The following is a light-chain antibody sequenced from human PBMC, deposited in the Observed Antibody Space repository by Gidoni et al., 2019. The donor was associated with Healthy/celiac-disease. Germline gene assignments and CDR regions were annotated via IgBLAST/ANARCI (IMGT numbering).Light chain of an antibody. Sequence: DIQITQSPSPLSASVGDRVTITCRASKNISSWLAWYQQKPGKAPKLLIYKASSLESGVPARFSGSGSGTEFTLNISSLQPDDFATYYCQQYKSYPLTFGGGTKVDIK. CDR1: KNISSW. J-gene: IGKJ4*01. CDR3: QQYKSYPLT. V-gene: IGKV1-5*03. CDR2: KAS.